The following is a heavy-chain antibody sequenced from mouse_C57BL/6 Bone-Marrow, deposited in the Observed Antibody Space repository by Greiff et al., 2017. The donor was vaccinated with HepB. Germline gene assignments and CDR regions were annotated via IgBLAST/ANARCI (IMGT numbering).Heavy chain of an antibody. V-gene: IGHV5-4*01. J-gene: IGHJ3*01. CDR2: ISDGGSYT. Sequence: EVMLVESGGGLVKPGGSLKLSCAASGFTFSSYAMSWVRQTPEKRLEWVATISDGGSYTYYPDNVKGRFTISRDNAKNNLYLQMNHLKSEDTAMYYCARDPIYYGYFAYWGQGTLVTVSA. CDR1: GFTFSSYA. CDR3: ARDPIYYGYFAY. D-gene: IGHD2-2*01.